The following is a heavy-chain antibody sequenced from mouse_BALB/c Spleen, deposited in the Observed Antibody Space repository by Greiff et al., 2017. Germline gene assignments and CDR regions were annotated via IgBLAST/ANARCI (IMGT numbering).Heavy chain of an antibody. J-gene: IGHJ3*01. CDR1: GFTFTDYY. Sequence: EVKLVESGGGLVQPGGSLRLSCATSGFTFTDYYMSWVRQPPGKALEWLGFIRNKANGYTTEYSASVKGRFTISRDNSQSILYLQMNTLRAEDSATYYCARDKEYGLGWFAYWGQGTLVTVSA. D-gene: IGHD2-10*02. CDR3: ARDKEYGLGWFAY. CDR2: IRNKANGYTT. V-gene: IGHV7-3*02.